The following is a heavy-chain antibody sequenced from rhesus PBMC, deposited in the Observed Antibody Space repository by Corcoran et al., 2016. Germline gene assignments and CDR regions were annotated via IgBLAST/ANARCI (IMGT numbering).Heavy chain of an antibody. V-gene: IGHV4-173*01. CDR3: AAFDGLES. J-gene: IGHJ6*01. CDR2: IAGSRGSA. CDR1: GGSVSRSY. Sequence: QLQLQDSGPVMVTPSDTLSLTCPVSGGSVSRSYWPWIRQPPGKGLEWIGRIAGSRGSANNNPSLKTRVTISTDTSKNQFSLTLRSVTAADTAVYYCAAFDGLESWGQGVVVTVSS.